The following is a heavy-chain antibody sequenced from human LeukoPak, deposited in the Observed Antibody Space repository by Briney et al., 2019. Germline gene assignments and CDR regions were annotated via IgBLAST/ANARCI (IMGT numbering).Heavy chain of an antibody. D-gene: IGHD2-2*01. J-gene: IGHJ6*02. CDR3: ARGVPAAPTGRTGYGMDV. Sequence: SLKVSCTASGVTFSSYGISWVRQAPGQGLEWMASINHIFGIENYAQNVKGRVTITTDNSKSSPYMELSSLRSEDTAVYYCARGVPAAPTGRTGYGMDVGGQGTTVTVYS. CDR2: INHIFGIE. V-gene: IGHV1-69*04. CDR1: GVTFSSYG.